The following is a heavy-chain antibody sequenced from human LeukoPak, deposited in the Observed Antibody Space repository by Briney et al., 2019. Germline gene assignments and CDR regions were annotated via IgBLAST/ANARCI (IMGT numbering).Heavy chain of an antibody. CDR1: GGSFSGYY. J-gene: IGHJ4*02. D-gene: IGHD3-3*01. Sequence: PSETLSLTCAVYGGSFSGYYWSWIRQPPGKGLEWIGEINHSGSTNYSPSLKSRVTISADTSKNQFSLKLSSVTAADTAVYYCARGSLDFWSGYYVYWGQGNLVTVSS. CDR3: ARGSLDFWSGYYVY. V-gene: IGHV4-34*01. CDR2: INHSGST.